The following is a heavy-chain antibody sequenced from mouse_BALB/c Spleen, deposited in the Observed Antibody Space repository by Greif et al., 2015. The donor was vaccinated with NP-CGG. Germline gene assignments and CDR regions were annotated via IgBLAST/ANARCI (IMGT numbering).Heavy chain of an antibody. CDR3: ARGRGISVEAWFAY. Sequence: VQLQQSGPELVKPGASVKISCKASGYTFTDYNMHWVKQSHGKSLEWIGYIYPYNGGTGYNQKFKNKATLTVDNSSSTAYMELRSLTSEDSVVYYCARGRGISVEAWFAYWGQGTLVTVSA. CDR2: IYPYNGGT. J-gene: IGHJ3*01. D-gene: IGHD1-1*01. V-gene: IGHV1S29*02. CDR1: GYTFTDYN.